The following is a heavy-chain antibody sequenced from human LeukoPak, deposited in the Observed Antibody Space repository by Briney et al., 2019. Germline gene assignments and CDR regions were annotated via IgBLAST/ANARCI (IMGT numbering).Heavy chain of an antibody. D-gene: IGHD4-17*01. CDR1: GVSISSDH. V-gene: IGHV4-59*08. CDR3: ARRLRQNLFDP. CDR2: IYYSGSS. Sequence: PSETLSLTCTVSGVSISSDHWSWIRLPPGKGLEWIGYIYYSGSSNYNPSLKSRVTMSVDTSKNQFSLKLTSVTAADTAVYYCARRLRQNLFDPWGQGTLVTVSS. J-gene: IGHJ5*02.